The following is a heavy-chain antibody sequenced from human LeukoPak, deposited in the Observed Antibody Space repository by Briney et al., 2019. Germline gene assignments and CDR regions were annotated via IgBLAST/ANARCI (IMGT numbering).Heavy chain of an antibody. J-gene: IGHJ4*02. CDR1: GVTFSCYS. CDR2: ISSSSSYI. D-gene: IGHD3-9*01. V-gene: IGHV3-21*01. CDR3: ARDRYDILTGYPELYYFDY. Sequence: GGSLRLSCAASGVTFSCYSMNWVRQAPGKGLEWASSISSSSSYIYYADSVKGRFTISRDNAKNSLYLQMNSLRAEDTAVYYCARDRYDILTGYPELYYFDYWGQGTLVTVSS.